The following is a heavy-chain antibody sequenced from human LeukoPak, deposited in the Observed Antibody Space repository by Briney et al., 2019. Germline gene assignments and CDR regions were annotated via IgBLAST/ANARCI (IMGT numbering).Heavy chain of an antibody. D-gene: IGHD6-13*01. CDR2: IYYSGST. CDR3: ARAIAAYKAWFDP. CDR1: GGSISSYY. V-gene: IGHV4-59*08. J-gene: IGHJ5*02. Sequence: SETLSPTCTVSGGSISSYYWSWIRQPPGKGLEWIGYIYYSGSTNYNPSLKSRVTISVDTSKNQFSLKLSSETAADTAVYYCARAIAAYKAWFDPWGQGTLVTVSS.